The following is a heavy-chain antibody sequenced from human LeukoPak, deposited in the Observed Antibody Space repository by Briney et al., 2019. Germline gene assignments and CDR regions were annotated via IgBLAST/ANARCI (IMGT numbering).Heavy chain of an antibody. J-gene: IGHJ4*02. CDR2: IWYDGSNK. CDR3: AHVSSRRFGESTDY. Sequence: GGSLRLSCAASGFTFSSYGMHWVRQAPGKGLEWVAVIWYDGSNKYYADSVKGRFTISRDNSKNTLYLQMNSLRAEDTALYYCAHVSSRRFGESTDYWGQGTLVTVSS. V-gene: IGHV3-33*01. D-gene: IGHD3-10*01. CDR1: GFTFSSYG.